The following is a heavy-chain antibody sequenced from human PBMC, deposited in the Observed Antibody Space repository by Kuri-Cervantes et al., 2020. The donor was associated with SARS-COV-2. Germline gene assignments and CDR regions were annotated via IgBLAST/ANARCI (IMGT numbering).Heavy chain of an antibody. D-gene: IGHD6-6*01. J-gene: IGHJ5*02. V-gene: IGHV3-9*01. CDR1: GFTFDDYA. CDR2: ISWSSGSI. Sequence: SLKISCAASGFTFDDYAMHWVRQAPGKGLEWVPGISWSSGSIGYADSVKGRFTISRDNAKNSLYLQMNSLRAEDTALYYCAKDIREQLVGGVGWFDPWGQGTLVTVSS. CDR3: AKDIREQLVGGVGWFDP.